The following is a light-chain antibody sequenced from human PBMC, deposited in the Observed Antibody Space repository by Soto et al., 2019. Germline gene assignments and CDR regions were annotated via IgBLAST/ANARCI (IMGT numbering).Light chain of an antibody. CDR3: QQRSNWPLLS. CDR1: QSVRSY. J-gene: IGKJ4*01. V-gene: IGKV3-11*01. CDR2: DAS. Sequence: EIVLTQSPATLSLSPGERATLSCRASQSVRSYVAWYQQKPGQAPRLLIYDASNRATGIPARFSGSGSGTGFTHTISSLEPEDVAVYYCQQRSNWPLLSFGGGTKVELK.